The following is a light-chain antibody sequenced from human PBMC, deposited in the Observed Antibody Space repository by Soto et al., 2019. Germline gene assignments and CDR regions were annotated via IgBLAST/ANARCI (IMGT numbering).Light chain of an antibody. CDR3: QQSYNTPIT. CDR1: RTIDNY. V-gene: IGKV1-39*01. Sequence: DIQMTQSPSSLSASLGDRFTITCRASRTIDNYLNWYQQKPGRAPELLVYATSSLQSGVPSRFTGGGSGTHFTLTISGLQPEDFATYFCQQSYNTPITFGQGTRRRL. J-gene: IGKJ5*01. CDR2: ATS.